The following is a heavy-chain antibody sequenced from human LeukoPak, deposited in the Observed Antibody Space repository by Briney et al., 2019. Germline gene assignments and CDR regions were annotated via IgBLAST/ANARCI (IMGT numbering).Heavy chain of an antibody. CDR1: GLTFSSNG. V-gene: IGHV3-30*02. J-gene: IGHJ4*02. CDR2: IRHDGSNK. Sequence: GGSLRLSCAASGLTFSSNGMHWVRQAPGKGLEWVAFIRHDGSNKYYADSVKGRFTISRDNSKSTLYLQMDSLRVEDTAVYYCAKVGAEKSIDYWGQGTLVTVSS. CDR3: AKVGAEKSIDY.